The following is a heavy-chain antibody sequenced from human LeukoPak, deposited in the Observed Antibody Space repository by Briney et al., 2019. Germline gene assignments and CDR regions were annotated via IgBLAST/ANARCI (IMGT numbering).Heavy chain of an antibody. CDR3: ARRGLRGQGFDY. J-gene: IGHJ4*02. CDR2: MNPNSGNT. CDR1: GYTFTSYG. V-gene: IGHV1-8*02. Sequence: GASVKVSCKASGYTFTSYGISWVRQAPGQGLEWMGWMNPNSGNTGYAQKFQGRVTMTRNTSISTAYMELSSLRSEDTAVYYCARRGLRGQGFDYWGQGTLVTVSS.